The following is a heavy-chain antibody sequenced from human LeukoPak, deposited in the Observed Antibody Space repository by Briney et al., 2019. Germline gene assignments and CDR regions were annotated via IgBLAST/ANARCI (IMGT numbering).Heavy chain of an antibody. CDR3: ASTVRGDNYGDYFAFDI. CDR1: GGSISSYY. V-gene: IGHV4-59*01. Sequence: SETLSLTCTVSGGSISSYYWSWIRQPPGKGLEWIGYIYYSGSTNCNPSLKSRVTISVDTSKNQFSLKLSSVTAADTAVYYCASTVRGDNYGDYFAFDIWGQGTMVTVSS. CDR2: IYYSGST. J-gene: IGHJ3*02. D-gene: IGHD4-17*01.